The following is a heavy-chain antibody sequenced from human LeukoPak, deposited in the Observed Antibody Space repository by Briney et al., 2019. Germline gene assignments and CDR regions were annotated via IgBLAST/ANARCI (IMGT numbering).Heavy chain of an antibody. J-gene: IGHJ4*02. V-gene: IGHV4-39*07. CDR3: ARIVRDLRQLSDY. Sequence: SETLSLTCTVSGGSISSGDYYWSWIRQPPGKGLEWIGEINHSGSTNYNPSLKSRVTISVDTSKNQFSLKLNSVTAADTAVYYCARIVRDLRQLSDYWGQGTLVTVSS. CDR2: INHSGST. D-gene: IGHD5-18*01. CDR1: GGSISSGDYY.